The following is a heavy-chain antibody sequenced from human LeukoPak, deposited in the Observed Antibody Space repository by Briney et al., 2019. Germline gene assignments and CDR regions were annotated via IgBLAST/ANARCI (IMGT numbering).Heavy chain of an antibody. CDR1: GGSIGTYY. V-gene: IGHV4-59*08. CDR3: ARQNDFIVVPVD. Sequence: PSKTLSLTCIVSGGSIGTYYCTWIRQPPGKGLEWIGYIDYTGTTKCNPSLKSRATLSVDMLKNQFSLKLTSVSAADTAVYYCARQNDFIVVPVDWGQGTLVSVSS. J-gene: IGHJ4*02. D-gene: IGHD2-2*01. CDR2: IDYTGTT.